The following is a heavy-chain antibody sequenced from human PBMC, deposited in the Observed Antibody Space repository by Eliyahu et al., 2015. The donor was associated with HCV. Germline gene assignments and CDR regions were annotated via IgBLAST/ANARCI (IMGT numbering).Heavy chain of an antibody. CDR2: INPSGGXT. CDR1: GYTFXSXD. V-gene: IGHV1-46*01. CDR3: ARGYSSSWRGGYYFDY. J-gene: IGHJ4*02. Sequence: QVQLVQSGAEVKKPGASVTVSCXASGYTFXSXDMPWVRQAPGQGLEWMGXINPSGGXTSYAQKFQGRVTMTRDTSTSTVYMELSSLRSEDTAVYYCARGYSSSWRGGYYFDYWGQGTLVTVSS. D-gene: IGHD6-6*01.